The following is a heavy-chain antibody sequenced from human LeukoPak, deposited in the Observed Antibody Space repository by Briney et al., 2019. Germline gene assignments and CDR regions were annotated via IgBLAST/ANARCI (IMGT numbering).Heavy chain of an antibody. CDR2: FKSKSAGGTT. Sequence: GGSLRLSCAASGFTFNNYAMSWVRQAPGKGLEWVGHFKSKSAGGTTDYAAPVKGRFTISRDDSRNTQYLQMNSLKTEDTAVYFCATLHYWGQGTLVTVPS. CDR1: GFTFNNYA. V-gene: IGHV3-15*01. CDR3: ATLHY. D-gene: IGHD4-11*01. J-gene: IGHJ4*02.